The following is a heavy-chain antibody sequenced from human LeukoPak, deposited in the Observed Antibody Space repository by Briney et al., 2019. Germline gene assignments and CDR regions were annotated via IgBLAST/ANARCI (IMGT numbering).Heavy chain of an antibody. CDR2: ISYGGIDK. CDR3: ARDWANWFDP. CDR1: GFNFSSYA. D-gene: IGHD3-16*01. Sequence: GGSLRLSCAASGFNFSSYAMHWVRRAPGEGLEWVGLISYGGIDKSYADSVKGRFTISRDNSKNTLYLQMNSLRAEDTAVYYCARDWANWFDPWGQGTLVTVSS. V-gene: IGHV3-30*14. J-gene: IGHJ5*02.